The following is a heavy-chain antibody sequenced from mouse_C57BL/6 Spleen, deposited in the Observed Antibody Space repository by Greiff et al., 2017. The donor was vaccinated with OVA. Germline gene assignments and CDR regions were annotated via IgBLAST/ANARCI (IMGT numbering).Heavy chain of an antibody. Sequence: VQLQQSGAELVRPGASVKLSCTASGFNIKDDYMHWVKQRPEQGLEWIGWIDPENGDTEYASKFQGKATITADTSSNTAYLQLSSLTSEDTAVYYCTTHVLRRFAYWGQGTLVTVSA. CDR2: IDPENGDT. CDR1: GFNIKDDY. CDR3: TTHVLRRFAY. V-gene: IGHV14-4*01. J-gene: IGHJ3*01.